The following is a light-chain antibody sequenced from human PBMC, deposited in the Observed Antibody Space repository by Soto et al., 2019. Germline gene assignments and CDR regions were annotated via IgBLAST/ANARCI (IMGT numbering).Light chain of an antibody. CDR2: AVS. Sequence: QSALTQPASVSGSPGQSITISCTGTSSDVGDHNYVSWYQQQPGKAPKLMIYAVSNRPSGVSKRFSGSKSGNTASLTISGLQAEDEADYYCSSYTTSSTVIFGGGTKLTVL. V-gene: IGLV2-14*03. CDR3: SSYTTSSTVI. CDR1: SSDVGDHNY. J-gene: IGLJ2*01.